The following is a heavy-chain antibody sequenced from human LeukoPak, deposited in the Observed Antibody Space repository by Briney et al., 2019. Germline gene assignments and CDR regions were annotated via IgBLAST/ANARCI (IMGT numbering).Heavy chain of an antibody. V-gene: IGHV4-39*07. CDR2: IYYSGST. J-gene: IGHJ4*02. CDR3: ARDSHIVVVTANLGLDY. Sequence: SETLSLTCTVSGGSISSSSYYWGWIRQPPGKGLEWIGSIYYSGSTYYNPSLKSRVTISVDTSKNQFSLKLSSVTAADTAVYYCARDSHIVVVTANLGLDYWGQGTLVTVSS. CDR1: GGSISSSSYY. D-gene: IGHD2-21*02.